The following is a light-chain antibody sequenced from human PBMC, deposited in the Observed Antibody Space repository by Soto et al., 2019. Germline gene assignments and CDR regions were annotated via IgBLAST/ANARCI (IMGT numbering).Light chain of an antibody. CDR3: QQYGSSRT. CDR2: AAS. V-gene: IGKV3-20*01. Sequence: EIVLTQSPGTLSLSPGERATLSCRASQSVSGSYVAWYQQKPGQAPRLLIYAASSRATGIPDRFSGSGSGTHFTLTISRLEPEGFAVYYCQQYGSSRTFGQGSKVEIK. J-gene: IGKJ1*01. CDR1: QSVSGSY.